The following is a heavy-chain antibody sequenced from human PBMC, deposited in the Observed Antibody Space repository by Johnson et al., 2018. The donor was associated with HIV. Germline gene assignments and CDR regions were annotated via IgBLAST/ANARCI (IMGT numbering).Heavy chain of an antibody. CDR1: GFIFNDYY. CDR2: ISTSGGTL. D-gene: IGHD2-21*01. J-gene: IGHJ3*01. CDR3: ARRMVVGYHALDF. Sequence: QVQLVESGGGLVKAGGSLRLSCAASGFIFNDYYMSWIRQAPGTGLELLSYISTSGGTLYYADSVKDPVTIFRANAKSSLYLQMNSLRVEDKAIYYCARRMVVGYHALDFWGQGTVVSVPS. V-gene: IGHV3-11*04.